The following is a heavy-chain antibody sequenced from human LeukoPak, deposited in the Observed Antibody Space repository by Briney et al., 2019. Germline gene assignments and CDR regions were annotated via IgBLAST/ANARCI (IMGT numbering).Heavy chain of an antibody. V-gene: IGHV1-18*04. CDR2: ISAHNGNT. CDR3: ARDPRGCSGATCFRGGPLDS. D-gene: IGHD2-15*01. Sequence: ASVTVSCKASGYTFTGYYMHWVRQAPGQELEWMGWISAHNGNTIYAQRLQGRVTMTTDTSTSTAYMELRSLRSDDTAVYYCARDPRGCSGATCFRGGPLDSWGQGTLVTVSS. J-gene: IGHJ4*02. CDR1: GYTFTGYY.